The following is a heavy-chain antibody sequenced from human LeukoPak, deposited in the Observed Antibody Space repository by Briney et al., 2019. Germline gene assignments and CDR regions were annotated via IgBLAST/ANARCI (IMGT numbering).Heavy chain of an antibody. Sequence: GGSLRLSCAASGFTFSNYWMTWVRQAPGKGLEWVANIKEDGSEKYYVDSVKGRFTISRDNAKNSLYLQMNTLRAEDTAVYYCARARIDYWGQRTLITVSS. J-gene: IGHJ4*02. CDR1: GFTFSNYW. CDR3: ARARIDY. V-gene: IGHV3-7*05. D-gene: IGHD1-14*01. CDR2: IKEDGSEK.